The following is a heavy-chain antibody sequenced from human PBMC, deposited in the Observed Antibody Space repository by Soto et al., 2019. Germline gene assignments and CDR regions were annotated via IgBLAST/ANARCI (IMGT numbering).Heavy chain of an antibody. D-gene: IGHD6-25*01. CDR2: INWNSDKV. CDR3: AKDKGGTPYYIDS. J-gene: IGHJ4*02. CDR1: GFNFGNYA. V-gene: IGHV3-9*01. Sequence: VLLVESGGGLVQPGRSLRLSCAVSGFNFGNYAMHWVRQAPGKGLEWVAAINWNSDKVAYAGSVLGRFTIFRDSAKNSLPLQMNDLTTEATALYDCAKDKGGTPYYIDSWGQGILVTVSS.